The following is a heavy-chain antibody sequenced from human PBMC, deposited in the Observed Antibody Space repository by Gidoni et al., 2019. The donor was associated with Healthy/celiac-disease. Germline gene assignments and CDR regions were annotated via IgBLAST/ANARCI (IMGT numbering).Heavy chain of an antibody. V-gene: IGHV3-33*08. J-gene: IGHJ4*02. Sequence: QVQLVESGGGVVQPGRSLRLSCADSGFTFSSYGMHWVRQAPGKGLEWVAVIWYDGSNKYYADSVKGRFTISRDNSKNTLYLQMNSLRAEDTAVYYCARAGSERNYGDYYFDYWGQGTLGTVSS. CDR2: IWYDGSNK. D-gene: IGHD4-17*01. CDR3: ARAGSERNYGDYYFDY. CDR1: GFTFSSYG.